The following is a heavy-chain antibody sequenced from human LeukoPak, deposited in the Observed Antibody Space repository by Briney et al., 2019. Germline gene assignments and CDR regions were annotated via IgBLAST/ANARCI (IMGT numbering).Heavy chain of an antibody. D-gene: IGHD6-6*01. Sequence: PGGSLRLSCAASGFTFSNYWMTWVRQAAWKRLEWVAYIKYDGSDKSYVDSVKGRFTISRDNAQSSLFLQMNSLRAEDTAVYFCVRYSSSSSGTYWGQGTLVTVSS. CDR1: GFTFSNYW. J-gene: IGHJ4*02. CDR3: VRYSSSSSGTY. V-gene: IGHV3-7*01. CDR2: IKYDGSDK.